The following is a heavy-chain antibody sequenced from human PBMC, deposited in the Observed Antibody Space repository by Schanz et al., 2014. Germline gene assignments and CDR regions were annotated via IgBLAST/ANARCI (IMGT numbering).Heavy chain of an antibody. Sequence: QVQLLQSGAEVKKPGASMKVSCKASGYTFTTYYMLWVRQAPGQGLEWMGIINPSGGSTRYGQKFQGRITVTTDTSTSTVYLELSSLGSDDTAVYYCGRGFSRSYIDFWGQGTLITVSS. CDR1: GYTFTTYY. CDR3: GRGFSRSYIDF. V-gene: IGHV1-46*03. D-gene: IGHD6-6*01. J-gene: IGHJ4*02. CDR2: INPSGGST.